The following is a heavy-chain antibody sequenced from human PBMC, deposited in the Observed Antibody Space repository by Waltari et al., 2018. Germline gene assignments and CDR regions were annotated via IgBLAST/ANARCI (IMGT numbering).Heavy chain of an antibody. D-gene: IGHD3-22*01. CDR1: GFTFSSYW. Sequence: EVQLVESGGGLVQPGGSLRLSCAASGFTFSSYWMSWVSHAPGKGLEWVANIKQDGSEKYYVDSVKGRFTISRDNAKNSLYLQMNSLRAEDTAVYYCARGDYYDSSGPPDYWGQGTLVTVSS. CDR3: ARGDYYDSSGPPDY. V-gene: IGHV3-7*03. J-gene: IGHJ4*02. CDR2: IKQDGSEK.